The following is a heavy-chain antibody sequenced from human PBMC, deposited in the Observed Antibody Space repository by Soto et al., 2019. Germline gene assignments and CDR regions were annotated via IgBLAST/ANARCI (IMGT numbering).Heavy chain of an antibody. V-gene: IGHV4-59*01. CDR1: GGSISSYY. Sequence: QVQLQESGPGLVKTSATLSLTCTVSGGSISSYYWSWIRQPPGKGLEWIGYIYYSGSTNYNPSLKSRVTISVDTSKNQFSLKLSSVTAADTAVYYCARFGHDAFDIWGQGTMVTVSS. D-gene: IGHD3-10*01. CDR3: ARFGHDAFDI. CDR2: IYYSGST. J-gene: IGHJ3*02.